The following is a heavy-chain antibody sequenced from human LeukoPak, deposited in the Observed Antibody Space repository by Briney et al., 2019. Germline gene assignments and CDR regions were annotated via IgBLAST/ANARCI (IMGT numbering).Heavy chain of an antibody. CDR3: ARDGFVGYCSSTSCTGWFDP. D-gene: IGHD2-2*01. CDR1: GFAFSSYW. V-gene: IGHV3-7*01. J-gene: IGHJ5*02. Sequence: GGSLRLSCAASGFAFSSYWMSWVRRAPGKGLEWVANIKGDGSEKHYVDSVKGRFTISRDNAKNSLYLQMNSLRAEDTAVYYCARDGFVGYCSSTSCTGWFDPWGQGTLVTVSS. CDR2: IKGDGSEK.